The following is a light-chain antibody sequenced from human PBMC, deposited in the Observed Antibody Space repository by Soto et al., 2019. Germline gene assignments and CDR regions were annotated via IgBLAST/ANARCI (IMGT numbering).Light chain of an antibody. CDR2: EGI. J-gene: IGLJ2*01. CDR1: SSDVGYYNL. Sequence: QSALTQPASVSGSPGQSITISCTATSSDVGYYNLVSWYQHHPGKAPKLIIFEGIKRPSGVSNRFSGSKSGNTASLTISGLQTEDEADYYCCSYAGRSTLFGGGTKLTVI. CDR3: CSYAGRSTL. V-gene: IGLV2-23*01.